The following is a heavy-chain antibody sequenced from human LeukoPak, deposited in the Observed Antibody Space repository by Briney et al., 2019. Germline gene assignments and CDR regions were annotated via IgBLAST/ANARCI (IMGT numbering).Heavy chain of an antibody. D-gene: IGHD3-22*01. CDR1: GFTFSSYS. Sequence: GGSLRLSCAASGFTFSSYSMNWVRQAPGKGLEWVSSISSSSSYIYYADSVKGRFTISRDNAKNSLYLQMNSLRAEDTAVYYCAKDGGGYYTWAFDYWGQGTLVTVSS. J-gene: IGHJ4*02. CDR3: AKDGGGYYTWAFDY. V-gene: IGHV3-21*04. CDR2: ISSSSSYI.